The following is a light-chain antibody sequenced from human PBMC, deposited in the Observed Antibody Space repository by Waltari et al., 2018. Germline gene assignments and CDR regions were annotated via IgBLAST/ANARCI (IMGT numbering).Light chain of an antibody. CDR1: QGISNY. Sequence: DIQMTQSPSSLSTSVGDRVTITCRASQGISNYLAWYQQKPGRVPRLLIYAASTLQSGVPSRFSGSGSGTDFTLTISSLQPEDFAVYYCQQYGSSTWTFGQGTKVEIK. CDR3: QQYGSSTWT. J-gene: IGKJ1*01. CDR2: AAS. V-gene: IGKV1-27*01.